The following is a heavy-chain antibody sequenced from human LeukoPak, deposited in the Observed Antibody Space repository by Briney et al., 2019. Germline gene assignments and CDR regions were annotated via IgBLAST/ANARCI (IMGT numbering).Heavy chain of an antibody. Sequence: PSETLSLTCTVSGVSISSSRYYWGWIRQPAGKGLEWIGRIYISGSTNYNPSFKSRVTMSVDTSKNQFSLKLSSVTAADTAVYYCARDLYYDILTGYRLGVYYYYMDVWGKGTTVTISS. CDR3: ARDLYYDILTGYRLGVYYYYMDV. CDR1: GVSISSSRYY. CDR2: IYISGST. D-gene: IGHD3-9*01. V-gene: IGHV4-61*02. J-gene: IGHJ6*03.